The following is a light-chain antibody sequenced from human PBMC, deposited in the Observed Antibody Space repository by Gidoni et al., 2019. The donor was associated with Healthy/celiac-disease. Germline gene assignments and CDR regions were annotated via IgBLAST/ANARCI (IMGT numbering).Light chain of an antibody. Sequence: QSVFTQPPSASAAPGQKVTISCSGSSSNIGNNYVSWYQQLPGTAPKLLIYDNNKRPSGIPARFSGSKSGTSATLGITGLQTGDEADYYCGTWDSSLSAYVFGTGTKVTVL. V-gene: IGLV1-51*01. CDR2: DNN. CDR1: SSNIGNNY. J-gene: IGLJ1*01. CDR3: GTWDSSLSAYV.